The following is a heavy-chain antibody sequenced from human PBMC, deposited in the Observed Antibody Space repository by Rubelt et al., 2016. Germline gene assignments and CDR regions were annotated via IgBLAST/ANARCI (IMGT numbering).Heavy chain of an antibody. Sequence: QVQLQQWGAGLLKPSETLSLTCAVYGGSFSGYYWSWIRQPPGRGLEWNGEINHRGSTNYNPSLKSRVNISVDTSKNQFSLKLSSVTAADTAVYYCARGRRGSSSWLGRDYYGMDVWGQGTTVTVSS. CDR3: ARGRRGSSSWLGRDYYGMDV. CDR1: GGSFSGYY. D-gene: IGHD6-13*01. V-gene: IGHV4-34*01. CDR2: INHRGST. J-gene: IGHJ6*02.